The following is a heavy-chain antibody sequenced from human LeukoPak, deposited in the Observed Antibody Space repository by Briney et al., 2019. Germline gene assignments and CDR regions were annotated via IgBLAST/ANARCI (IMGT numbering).Heavy chain of an antibody. CDR2: IYSGGST. CDR1: GFTVSSTY. Sequence: PGGSLRLSCAASGFTVSSTYMSWVRQAPGKGLEWVSVIYSGGSTYYADSVKGRFTISRDNSKNTLYLQMNSLRAEDTAVYYCARDRLYSSPSEDYWGQGTLVTVSS. J-gene: IGHJ4*02. V-gene: IGHV3-53*01. CDR3: ARDRLYSSPSEDY. D-gene: IGHD6-6*01.